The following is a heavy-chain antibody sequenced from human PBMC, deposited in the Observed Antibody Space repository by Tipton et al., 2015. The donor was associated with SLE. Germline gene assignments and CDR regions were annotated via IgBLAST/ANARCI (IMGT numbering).Heavy chain of an antibody. Sequence: SLRLSCAASGFTFSSYAMHWVRQAPGKGLEWVAVISYDGSNKYYADSVKGRFTISRDNSKNTLYLQMNSLRAEDTAVYYCATYILTGYYNEYYYYGLDVWGQGTTVTVSS. V-gene: IGHV3-30*04. CDR2: ISYDGSNK. CDR3: ATYILTGYYNEYYYYGLDV. J-gene: IGHJ6*02. CDR1: GFTFSSYA. D-gene: IGHD3-9*01.